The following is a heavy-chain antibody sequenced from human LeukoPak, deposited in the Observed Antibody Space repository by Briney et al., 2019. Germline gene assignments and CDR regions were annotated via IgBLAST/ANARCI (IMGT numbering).Heavy chain of an antibody. V-gene: IGHV3-49*04. J-gene: IGHJ5*02. D-gene: IGHD3-3*01. Sequence: GGSLRLSCTASGFTFGDYAMSWVRQAPGKGLEWVGFIRSKAYDGTTEYATSVRGRFTISRDDSKSIVYLQMNNLKTEDTALYFCSRDYYDFSSGSNCLDLWGQGTLVTVSS. CDR2: IRSKAYDGTT. CDR1: GFTFGDYA. CDR3: SRDYYDFSSGSNCLDL.